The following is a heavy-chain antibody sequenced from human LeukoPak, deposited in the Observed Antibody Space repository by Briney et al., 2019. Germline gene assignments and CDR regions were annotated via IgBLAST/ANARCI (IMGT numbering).Heavy chain of an antibody. CDR1: GGSISSYY. J-gene: IGHJ2*01. CDR3: ARDRMSGAAASRYFDL. V-gene: IGHV4-4*07. D-gene: IGHD6-13*01. Sequence: SETLSLTCTVSGGSISSYYWSWIRQPAGKGLEWIGRIYTSGSTNYNPSLKSRVTMSVDTSKNQFSLKLSSVTAADTAVYYCARDRMSGAAASRYFDLWGRGTLVTVSS. CDR2: IYTSGST.